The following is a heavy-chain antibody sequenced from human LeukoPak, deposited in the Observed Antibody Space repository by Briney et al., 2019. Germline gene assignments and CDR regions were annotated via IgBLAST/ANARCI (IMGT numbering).Heavy chain of an antibody. CDR3: AKDGIYYGSGSYYPKDY. CDR2: ISYDGSNK. Sequence: GGSLRLSCAASGFTFSSYGMHWVRQAPGKGLEWVAVISYDGSNKYYADSVKGRLTISRDNSKNTLYLQMNSLRAEDTAVYYCAKDGIYYGSGSYYPKDYWGQGTLVTVSS. V-gene: IGHV3-30*18. D-gene: IGHD3-10*01. J-gene: IGHJ4*02. CDR1: GFTFSSYG.